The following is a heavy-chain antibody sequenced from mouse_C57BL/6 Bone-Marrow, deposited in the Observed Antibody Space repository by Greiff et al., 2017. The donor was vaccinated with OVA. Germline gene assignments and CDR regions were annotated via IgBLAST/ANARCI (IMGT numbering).Heavy chain of an antibody. CDR2: IHPNSGST. J-gene: IGHJ2*01. Sequence: QVQLKQPGAELVMPGASVKLSCKASGYTFTSYWMHWVKQRPGQGLEWIGMIHPNSGSTNYNEKFKSKATLTVDKSSSTAYMQLSSLTSEDSAVYYCARADDYLDYWGQGTTLTVSS. D-gene: IGHD2-4*01. CDR1: GYTFTSYW. V-gene: IGHV1-64*01. CDR3: ARADDYLDY.